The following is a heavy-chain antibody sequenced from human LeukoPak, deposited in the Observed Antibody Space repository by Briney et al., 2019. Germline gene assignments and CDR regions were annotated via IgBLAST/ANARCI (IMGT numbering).Heavy chain of an antibody. CDR3: GKTTVGYSSGQKPAWPVDF. Sequence: GGSLRLSCEASGFTFGSHAMYWVRQAPGKGLEWVAGTFGSGGSPHYADSVKGRFTISRDNPRNAVYLQINSLRDDDTAVYYCGKTTVGYSSGQKPAWPVDFWGQGTLVTVSS. J-gene: IGHJ4*02. CDR1: GFTFGSHA. D-gene: IGHD2-15*01. CDR2: TFGSGGSP. V-gene: IGHV3-23*01.